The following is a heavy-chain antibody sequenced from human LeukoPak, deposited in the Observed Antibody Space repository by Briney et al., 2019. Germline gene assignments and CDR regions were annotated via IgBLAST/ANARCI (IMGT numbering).Heavy chain of an antibody. CDR3: ASRPFLYGFRTYFDN. CDR1: GGSLSAFH. CDR2: VKQSGTP. Sequence: SETLSLTCAVYGGSLSAFHWNWIRQSPAKGLEWLGEVKQSGTPRYNPSLQSRVTISVGKSKNQFSLNVRSVTAADTAVYYCASRPFLYGFRTYFDNWAQGTLVTVSS. D-gene: IGHD3-10*01. V-gene: IGHV4-34*01. J-gene: IGHJ4*02.